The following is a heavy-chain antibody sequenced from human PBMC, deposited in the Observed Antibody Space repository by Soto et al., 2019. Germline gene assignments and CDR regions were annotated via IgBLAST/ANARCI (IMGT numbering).Heavy chain of an antibody. CDR3: AGAVVTATFLNDAFDL. CDR1: GFSFSEHE. V-gene: IGHV3-48*03. CDR2: ISGSSSSI. D-gene: IGHD2-21*02. J-gene: IGHJ3*01. Sequence: EVQLVESGGGLVQPGGSLRLSCAASGFSFSEHEMNWVRQAPGKGLEWVSFISGSSSSIYYADSVKGRFTVSRDNDKNSLDLQMNNLRAEDTAVYYCAGAVVTATFLNDAFDLWGLGTVVTVSS.